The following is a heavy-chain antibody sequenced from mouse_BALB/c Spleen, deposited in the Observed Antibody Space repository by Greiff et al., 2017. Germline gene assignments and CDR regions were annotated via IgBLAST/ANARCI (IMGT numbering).Heavy chain of an antibody. Sequence: GQLQQSGAELVKPGASVKLSCKASGYTFTSYYMYWVKQRPGQGLEWIGEINPSNGGTNFNEKFKSKATLTVDKSSSTAYMQLSSLTSEDSAVYYCTREELRLRYFDVWGAGTTVTVSS. D-gene: IGHD1-2*01. V-gene: IGHV1S81*02. J-gene: IGHJ1*01. CDR1: GYTFTSYY. CDR2: INPSNGGT. CDR3: TREELRLRYFDV.